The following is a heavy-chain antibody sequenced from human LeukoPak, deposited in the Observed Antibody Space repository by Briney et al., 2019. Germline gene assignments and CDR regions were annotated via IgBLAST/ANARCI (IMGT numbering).Heavy chain of an antibody. Sequence: GGSLRLSCAASGFTFSSYSMNWVRQAPGKGLEWVSSISSSSSYIYYADSVKGRFTISRDNAKNSLYLQMNSLRAEDTAVYYCARAGDYCDSSRYYYYFDYWGQGTLVTVSS. J-gene: IGHJ4*02. CDR2: ISSSSSYI. CDR1: GFTFSSYS. D-gene: IGHD3-22*01. CDR3: ARAGDYCDSSRYYYYFDY. V-gene: IGHV3-21*01.